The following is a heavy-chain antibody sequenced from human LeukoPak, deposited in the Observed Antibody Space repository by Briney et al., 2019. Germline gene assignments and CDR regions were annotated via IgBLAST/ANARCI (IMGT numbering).Heavy chain of an antibody. D-gene: IGHD3-9*01. V-gene: IGHV4-34*01. Sequence: SETLSLPCAVYGESFSVYYWSWIRQPPGKGLEWIGEINHSGSTNYKPSLKSRVAISVDTSKNQFSLKLSSVTAADTAVYYCARVGDDILTGSDYWGQGTLVTVSS. CDR1: GESFSVYY. J-gene: IGHJ4*02. CDR3: ARVGDDILTGSDY. CDR2: INHSGST.